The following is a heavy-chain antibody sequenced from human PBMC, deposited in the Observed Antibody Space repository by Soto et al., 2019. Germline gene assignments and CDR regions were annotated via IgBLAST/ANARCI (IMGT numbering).Heavy chain of an antibody. D-gene: IGHD4-17*01. J-gene: IGHJ4*02. CDR2: IFYSGST. CDR3: ARELNGDYVTY. Sequence: SETLSLTCSVSGGSISNYYWSWIRQPPGKGLEWIGYIFYSGSTSYNPSLKSRVTISEDTSKNQFSLKLTSVTAADTAVYYCARELNGDYVTYWGQGTLVTVSS. CDR1: GGSISNYY. V-gene: IGHV4-59*01.